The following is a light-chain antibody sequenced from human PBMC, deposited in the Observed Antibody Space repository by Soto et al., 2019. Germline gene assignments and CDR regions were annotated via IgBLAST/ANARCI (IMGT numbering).Light chain of an antibody. Sequence: DVVMTQSPLSLAVTLGQPASISCRSSQSLVYSDGNTYLNRFQQRPGQSPRRLIYTVSYRGSGVPDRFSGSGSGTDFTLKISRVEAEDVGVYYCMQGTHWPLTFGQGTRLEIK. J-gene: IGKJ5*01. CDR1: QSLVYSDGNTY. CDR2: TVS. CDR3: MQGTHWPLT. V-gene: IGKV2-30*01.